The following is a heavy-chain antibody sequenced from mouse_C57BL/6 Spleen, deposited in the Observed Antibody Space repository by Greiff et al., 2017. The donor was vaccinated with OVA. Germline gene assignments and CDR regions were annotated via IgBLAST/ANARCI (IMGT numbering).Heavy chain of an antibody. V-gene: IGHV5-17*01. D-gene: IGHD2-4*01. J-gene: IGHJ3*01. CDR3: ATDDDAWFAY. CDR2: ISRGSSTI. Sequence: EVKLMESGGGLVKPGGSLKLSCAASGFTFSDYGMHWVRQAPEKGLEWVAYISRGSSTIYYADTVKGRFTITGDNAKNTRCLQMNSLRSEDTAMEYCATDDDAWFAYWGQGTMVTVSA. CDR1: GFTFSDYG.